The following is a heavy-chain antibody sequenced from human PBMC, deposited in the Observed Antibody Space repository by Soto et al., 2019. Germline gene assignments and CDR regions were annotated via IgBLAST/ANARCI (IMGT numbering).Heavy chain of an antibody. V-gene: IGHV5-51*01. CDR3: ARLGYDSSGYPFDY. D-gene: IGHD3-22*01. CDR2: TYPADSDT. Sequence: GESLKISCKGSGYSFSIFWIGWVRQMPGKGLEWMGVTYPADSDTRYSPSFEGQVTISADKSFSTVYLQWSSLKASDTAMYYCARLGYDSSGYPFDYWGQGTLVTVSS. CDR1: GYSFSIFW. J-gene: IGHJ4*02.